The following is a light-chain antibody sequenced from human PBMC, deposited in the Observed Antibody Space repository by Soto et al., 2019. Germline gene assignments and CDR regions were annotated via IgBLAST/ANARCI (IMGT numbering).Light chain of an antibody. CDR2: KAS. CDR3: QQYNSPLLT. J-gene: IGKJ1*01. CDR1: QSISSW. V-gene: IGKV1-5*03. Sequence: DIQMTQSPSTLSASVGDRVTITCRASQSISSWLAWYQQKPGKAPKLLLYKASSLESGVPSRFSGSGSGTEFTLTISSLQPDDFATYYCQQYNSPLLTFGQGTKVEIK.